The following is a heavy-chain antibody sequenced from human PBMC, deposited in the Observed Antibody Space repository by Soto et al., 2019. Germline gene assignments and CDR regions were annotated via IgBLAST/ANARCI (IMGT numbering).Heavy chain of an antibody. V-gene: IGHV4-30-2*06. CDR1: GGSISSGGYS. CDR2: LYHGGNT. Sequence: QLHLQESGSGLVKPSQTLSLTCAVSGGSISSGGYSWGWIRQSPGRGLEWIAYLYHGGNTYYSPFLQSRLTISVDRSKNQFSLKLTSVTAADTAVYYCARDPGGGGFDVWGQGTMVTVSS. CDR3: ARDPGGGGFDV. J-gene: IGHJ3*01. D-gene: IGHD2-15*01.